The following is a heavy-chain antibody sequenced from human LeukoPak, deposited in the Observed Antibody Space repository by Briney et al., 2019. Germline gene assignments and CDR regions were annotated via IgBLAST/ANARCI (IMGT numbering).Heavy chain of an antibody. CDR2: ISYDGSNK. V-gene: IGHV3-30*03. CDR3: ARDTDSSGYYDY. CDR1: GFTFSSYS. D-gene: IGHD3-22*01. J-gene: IGHJ4*02. Sequence: GGSLRLSCAASGFTFSSYSMNWVRQAPGKGLEWVAVISYDGSNKYYADSVKGRFTISRDNSKNTLYLQMNSLRAEDTAVYYCARDTDSSGYYDYWGQGTLVTVSS.